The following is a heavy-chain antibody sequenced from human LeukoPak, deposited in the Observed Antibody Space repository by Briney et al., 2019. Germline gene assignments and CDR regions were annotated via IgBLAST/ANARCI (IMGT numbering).Heavy chain of an antibody. V-gene: IGHV3-74*01. CDR2: ISGDGIST. Sequence: GGSLRLSCAASGFTFSSYWMHWVRHAPGKGLVWVSRISGDGISTSYADSVKGRFTITRDNAKNTLYLQMNSLRAEDTAVYYCARDRYLSGYEHNWFDPWGQGTLVTVSS. CDR3: ARDRYLSGYEHNWFDP. CDR1: GFTFSSYW. J-gene: IGHJ5*02. D-gene: IGHD5-12*01.